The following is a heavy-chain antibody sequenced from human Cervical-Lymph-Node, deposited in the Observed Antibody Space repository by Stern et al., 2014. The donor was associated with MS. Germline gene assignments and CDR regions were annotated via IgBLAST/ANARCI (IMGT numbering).Heavy chain of an antibody. CDR2: VNASGSA. V-gene: IGHV4-61*02. D-gene: IGHD6-13*01. Sequence: VQLVESGPGLVKPSQTLSVICTVSGGSINSDTYYWSWIRQPAGKGLEWIGRVNASGSANYNPSFKSRVTISVDTSKNHFSLRLGSVTAADTAVYYCARGGAQTYTSGWYRWFDPWGQGTLVTVSS. CDR1: GGSINSDTYY. J-gene: IGHJ5*02. CDR3: ARGGAQTYTSGWYRWFDP.